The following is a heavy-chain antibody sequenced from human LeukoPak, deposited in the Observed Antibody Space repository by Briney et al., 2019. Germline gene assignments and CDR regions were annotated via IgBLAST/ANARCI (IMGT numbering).Heavy chain of an antibody. D-gene: IGHD6-19*01. J-gene: IGHJ6*03. Sequence: ASVKVSCKASGGTFSSYAISWVRQAPGQGLEWMGGIIPMFGITNYAQKFQARVTITTDESTSTAYMELSSLRSEDTAVYYCARGGSGWPTTYYYYYYYMDVWGKGTTVTVSS. CDR2: IIPMFGIT. CDR3: ARGGSGWPTTYYYYYYYMDV. CDR1: GGTFSSYA. V-gene: IGHV1-69*05.